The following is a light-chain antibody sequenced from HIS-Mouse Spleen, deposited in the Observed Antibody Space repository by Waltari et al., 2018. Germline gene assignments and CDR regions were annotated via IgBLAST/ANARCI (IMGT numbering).Light chain of an antibody. CDR2: LGS. J-gene: IGKJ5*01. CDR3: MQALQTPT. Sequence: DIVMTQSPLSLPVTPGEPASISCRSSQSLLHSNGYNYLDWYLQKPGQSPQLLIYLGSNRASGVPDRFSGSGSGTDFTLKISRVEAEDVGVYYCMQALQTPTFGQGTRLGIK. CDR1: QSLLHSNGYNY. V-gene: IGKV2-28*01.